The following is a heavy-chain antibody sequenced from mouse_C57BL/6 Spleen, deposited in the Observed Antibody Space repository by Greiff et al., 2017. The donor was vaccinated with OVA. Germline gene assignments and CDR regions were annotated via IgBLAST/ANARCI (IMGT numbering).Heavy chain of an antibody. CDR3: ARVLYDGYYEGYAMDY. CDR2: ISYDGSN. D-gene: IGHD2-3*01. V-gene: IGHV3-6*01. J-gene: IGHJ4*01. CDR1: GYSITSGYY. Sequence: ESGPGLVKPSQSLSLTCSVTGYSITSGYYWNWIRQFPGNKLEWMGYISYDGSNNYNPSLKNRISITRDTSKNQFFLKLNSVTTEDTATYYCARVLYDGYYEGYAMDYWGQGTSVTVSS.